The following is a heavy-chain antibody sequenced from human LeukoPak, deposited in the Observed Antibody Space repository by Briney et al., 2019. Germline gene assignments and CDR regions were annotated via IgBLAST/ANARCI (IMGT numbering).Heavy chain of an antibody. J-gene: IGHJ4*02. Sequence: GTSLRLSCAASGFTFSSYAMHWVRQAPGKGLEWVAVISYDGSNKYYADSVKGRFTISRDNSKNTLYLQMNSLRAEDTAVYYCARDIGSIAVAGVFDYWGQGTLVTVSS. CDR2: ISYDGSNK. CDR1: GFTFSSYA. CDR3: ARDIGSIAVAGVFDY. D-gene: IGHD6-19*01. V-gene: IGHV3-30-3*01.